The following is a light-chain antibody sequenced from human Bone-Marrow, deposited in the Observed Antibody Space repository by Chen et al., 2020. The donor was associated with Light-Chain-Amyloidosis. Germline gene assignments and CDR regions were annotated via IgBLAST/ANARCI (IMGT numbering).Light chain of an antibody. CDR3: QQYGTSPLT. V-gene: IGKV3-20*01. CDR2: SSS. J-gene: IGKJ4*01. CDR1: QTISSNY. Sequence: EIVLTQSPGTLSLSPGEGANLSCRASQTISSNYLTWYQQKFGQAPRLLIYSSSSRATGIPDRFTRSGSGTDFTLTINRLEPEDFSMYYCQQYGTSPLTFGGGTKVEIK.